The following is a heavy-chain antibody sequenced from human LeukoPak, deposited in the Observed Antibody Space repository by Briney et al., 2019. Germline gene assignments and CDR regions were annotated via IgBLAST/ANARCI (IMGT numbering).Heavy chain of an antibody. CDR2: IYYSGGT. V-gene: IGHV4-39*01. J-gene: IGHJ4*02. CDR3: ASLSRWQWYFDY. Sequence: SETLSLTCGVSGGSISSSTYYWGWIRQSPGKGLEWIGSIYYSGGTYYNPSLKSRVTISIDTSKNQFSLKLSSVTAADTAVYYCASLSRWQWYFDYWGQGTLVTVSS. D-gene: IGHD2-8*01. CDR1: GGSISSSTYY.